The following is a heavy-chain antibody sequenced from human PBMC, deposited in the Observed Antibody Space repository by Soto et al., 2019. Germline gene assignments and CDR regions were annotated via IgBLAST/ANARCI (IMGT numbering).Heavy chain of an antibody. V-gene: IGHV2-5*02. D-gene: IGHD4-17*01. CDR2: IYWDDDK. J-gene: IGHJ4*02. CDR3: AHRRMTTFDY. CDR1: GLSLTTSGVG. Sequence: QITLKESGPTLVKPTQTLTLTCTFSGLSLTTSGVGVGWILQPPGKALEWLALIYWDDDKRYSPSLNSRLTLTKDTSKNQVVLTMTNMDPVDTATYYCAHRRMTTFDYWGQGTLVTVSS.